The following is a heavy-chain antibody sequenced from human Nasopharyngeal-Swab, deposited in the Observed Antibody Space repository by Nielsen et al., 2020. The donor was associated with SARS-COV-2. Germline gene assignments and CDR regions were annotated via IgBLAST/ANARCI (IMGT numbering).Heavy chain of an antibody. Sequence: SETLSLTCGFYGDSISRSNWLSWVRPPPGKGLEWIWEIYHSGTTNYNPSLKSRVTISLDKSNNQFSLKLSSVTAADTAIYYCASNRGSGSYLDSWGQGTLVTVSS. D-gene: IGHD1-26*01. V-gene: IGHV4-4*02. CDR1: GDSISRSNW. J-gene: IGHJ5*01. CDR3: ASNRGSGSYLDS. CDR2: IYHSGTT.